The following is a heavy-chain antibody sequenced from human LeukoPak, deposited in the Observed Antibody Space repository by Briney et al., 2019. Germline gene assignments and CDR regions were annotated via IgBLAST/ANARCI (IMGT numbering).Heavy chain of an antibody. CDR1: GGTFSSYA. CDR2: INPIFGTA. CDR3: ARVGGLTDNHGSHTEKFDY. D-gene: IGHD1-14*01. Sequence: GASVKVSCKASGGTFSSYAISWVRQAPGQGLEWMGGINPIFGTANYAQKFQGRVTITADKSTSTAYMELSSLRSEDTAVYYCARVGGLTDNHGSHTEKFDYWGQGTLVTVSS. J-gene: IGHJ4*02. V-gene: IGHV1-69*06.